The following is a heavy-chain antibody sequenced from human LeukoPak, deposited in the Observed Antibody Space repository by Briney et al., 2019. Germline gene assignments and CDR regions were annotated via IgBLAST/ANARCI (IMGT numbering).Heavy chain of an antibody. CDR1: GYSFTSYW. Sequence: ASVKVSCKGSGYSFTSYWIGWVRQMPGKGLEWMGIIYPGDSDTRYSPSFQGQVTISVDKSISTAYLQWSSLKASDTAMYYCARQDYYDSSGYGDFDYWGQGTLVTVSS. D-gene: IGHD3-22*01. CDR3: ARQDYYDSSGYGDFDY. J-gene: IGHJ4*02. V-gene: IGHV5-51*01. CDR2: IYPGDSDT.